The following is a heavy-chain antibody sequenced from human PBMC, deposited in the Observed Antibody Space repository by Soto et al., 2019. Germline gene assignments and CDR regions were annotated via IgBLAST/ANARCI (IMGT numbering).Heavy chain of an antibody. D-gene: IGHD3-16*02. CDR3: AKGTNYDYIWGSYRYGPSGWFDP. CDR1: GFTFSSYA. V-gene: IGHV3-23*01. J-gene: IGHJ5*02. CDR2: ISGSGGST. Sequence: GGSLRLSCAASGFTFSSYAMSWVRQAPGKGLEWVSAISGSGGSTYYADSVKGRFTISRDNSKNTLYLQMNSLRAEDTAVYYCAKGTNYDYIWGSYRYGPSGWFDPWGQGTLVTVSS.